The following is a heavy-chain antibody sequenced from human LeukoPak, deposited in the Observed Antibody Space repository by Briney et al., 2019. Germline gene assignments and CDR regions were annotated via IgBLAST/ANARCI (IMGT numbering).Heavy chain of an antibody. CDR1: GFTFSSYG. D-gene: IGHD5-12*01. J-gene: IGHJ4*02. V-gene: IGHV3-23*01. CDR3: ARGPSGYHNT. Sequence: PGGTLRLSCAASGFTFSSYGINWVRQAPGKGLEWVSGISGSGGSTYYADSVKGRFTISRDNSKNTLSLLMNSLRAEDTAVYYCARGPSGYHNTGGQGTLVTVSS. CDR2: ISGSGGST.